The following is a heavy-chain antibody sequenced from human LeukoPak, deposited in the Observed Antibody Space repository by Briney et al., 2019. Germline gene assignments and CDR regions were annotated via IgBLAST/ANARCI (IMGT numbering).Heavy chain of an antibody. CDR3: AKDNGDWFGAFDI. CDR1: GFTFSSYA. V-gene: IGHV3-23*01. D-gene: IGHD3-10*01. CDR2: ISGSGGST. Sequence: GGSLRLSCAASGFTFSSYAMSWVRQAPGKGLEWVSGISGSGGSTYYADFVKGRFTISRDNSKNTLYLQMNSLRAEDTAVYYCAKDNGDWFGAFDIWGQGTMVTDSS. J-gene: IGHJ3*02.